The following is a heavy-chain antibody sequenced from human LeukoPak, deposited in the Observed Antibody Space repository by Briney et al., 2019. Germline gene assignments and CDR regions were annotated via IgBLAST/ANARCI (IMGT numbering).Heavy chain of an antibody. CDR1: GFTFSDYY. CDR2: ISGSGSTI. J-gene: IGHJ4*02. D-gene: IGHD6-19*01. Sequence: GGSLRLSCAASGFTFSDYYMSWIRQAPGKGLEWVSYISGSGSTIYYADSVKGRFTISRDNAKNSLYLQMNSLRAEDTAVYYCARRQWLAPPDYWGQGTLVTVSS. CDR3: ARRQWLAPPDY. V-gene: IGHV3-11*01.